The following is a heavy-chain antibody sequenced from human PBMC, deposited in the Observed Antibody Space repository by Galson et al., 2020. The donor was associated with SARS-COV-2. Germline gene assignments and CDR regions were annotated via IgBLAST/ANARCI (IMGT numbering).Heavy chain of an antibody. Sequence: HGESLKISCKGSGYSFTSYWISWVRQMPGKGLEWMGRIDPSDSYTNYSPSFQGNVTISAHKSISTAYLQWSSLKASDTAMYYCARFQYCSSTSCYATWDYWGQGTLVTVSS. CDR1: GYSFTSYW. CDR2: IDPSDSYT. J-gene: IGHJ4*02. V-gene: IGHV5-10-1*01. D-gene: IGHD2-2*01. CDR3: ARFQYCSSTSCYATWDY.